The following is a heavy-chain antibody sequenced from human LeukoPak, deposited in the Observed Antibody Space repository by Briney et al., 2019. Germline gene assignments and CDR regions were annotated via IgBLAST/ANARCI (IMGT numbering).Heavy chain of an antibody. CDR1: GFTFDDYA. CDR2: ISWNSGSI. V-gene: IGHV3-9*01. D-gene: IGHD6-19*01. CDR3: AKDVSSGWYFWYFDL. Sequence: PGGSLRLSCAASGFTFDDYAMHWVRQAPGKGLEWVSGISWNSGSIGYADSVKGRFTISRDNAKNSLYLQMNSLRAEDTALYYCAKDVSSGWYFWYFDLWGRGTLVTVSS. J-gene: IGHJ2*01.